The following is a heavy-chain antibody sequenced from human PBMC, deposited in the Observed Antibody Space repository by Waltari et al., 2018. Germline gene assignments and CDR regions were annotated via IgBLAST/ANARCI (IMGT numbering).Heavy chain of an antibody. J-gene: IGHJ4*02. CDR1: GYTFTDYY. D-gene: IGHD3-22*01. CDR2: VDPEDGET. Sequence: EVQLVQSGAEVKKPGATVKISCKASGYTFTDYYMHWVQQAPGKGLEWMGRVDPEDGETIYAAKFQGRVTITADTSTDTAYMELSSLRSEDTAVYYCATATREDYYDSSGYPGYWGQGTLVTVSS. V-gene: IGHV1-69-2*01. CDR3: ATATREDYYDSSGYPGY.